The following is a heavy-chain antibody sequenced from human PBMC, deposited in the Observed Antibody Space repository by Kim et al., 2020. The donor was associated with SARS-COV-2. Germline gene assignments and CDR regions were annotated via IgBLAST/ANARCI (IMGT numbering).Heavy chain of an antibody. CDR3: ASDCSGGSCSDYYYYYGMHV. Sequence: GGSLRLSCAVSGFTFSDYYMSWIRQAPGKGLEWVSYISSSGSTIYYADSVKGRFTISRDNAKNSLYLQMNSLRAEDTAVYYCASDCSGGSCSDYYYYYGMHVWGQGTTVTVSS. CDR2: ISSSGSTI. J-gene: IGHJ6*02. CDR1: GFTFSDYY. V-gene: IGHV3-11*04. D-gene: IGHD2-15*01.